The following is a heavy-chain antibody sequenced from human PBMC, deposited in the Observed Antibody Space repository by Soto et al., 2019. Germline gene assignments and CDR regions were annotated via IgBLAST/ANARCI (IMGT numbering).Heavy chain of an antibody. CDR1: GFTFSSYA. CDR2: ISGSGGST. V-gene: IGHV3-23*01. D-gene: IGHD6-13*01. J-gene: IGHJ4*02. Sequence: GGSLRLSCAASGFTFSSYAMSWVRQAPGKGLEWVSAISGSGGSTYYTDSVKGRFTISRDNSKNTLYLQMNSLRAEDTAVYYCAKVKKIAAAGTTFDYWGQGTLVTVSS. CDR3: AKVKKIAAAGTTFDY.